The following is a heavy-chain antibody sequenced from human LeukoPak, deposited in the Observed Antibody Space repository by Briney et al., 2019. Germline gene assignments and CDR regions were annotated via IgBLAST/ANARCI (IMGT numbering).Heavy chain of an antibody. CDR2: IRSKAYGGTT. D-gene: IGHD2-2*02. J-gene: IGHJ6*03. Sequence: GGSLRLSCTASGFTFGDYAMSWFRQAPGKGLEWEGFIRSKAYGGTTEYAASVKGRFTISRDDSKSIAYLQMNSLKTEDTAVYYCTRYCSSTSCYSYYMDVWGKGTTVTVSS. CDR3: TRYCSSTSCYSYYMDV. CDR1: GFTFGDYA. V-gene: IGHV3-49*03.